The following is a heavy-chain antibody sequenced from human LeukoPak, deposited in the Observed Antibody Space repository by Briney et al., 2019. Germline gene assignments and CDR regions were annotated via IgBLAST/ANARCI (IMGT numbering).Heavy chain of an antibody. CDR3: ASRNRALDY. D-gene: IGHD2/OR15-2a*01. V-gene: IGHV4-34*01. CDR2: INPSGST. CDR1: GGSFSGYY. Sequence: SESLSLTCAVYGGSFSGYYWSWVRQPPGKGLEWIGEINPSGSTNYNPSLTTPLTISIDTSRNQFSVKLSSVPDAVTAVYYCASRNRALDYWGQGTLVTVSS. J-gene: IGHJ4*02.